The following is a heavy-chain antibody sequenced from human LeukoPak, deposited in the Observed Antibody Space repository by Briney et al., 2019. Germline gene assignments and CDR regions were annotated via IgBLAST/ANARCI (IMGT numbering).Heavy chain of an antibody. V-gene: IGHV4-34*01. D-gene: IGHD2-2*01. Sequence: SETLSLTCAVYGGSFSGYYWSWIRQPPGKGLEWIGEINHSGSTNYNPSLKSRVTISVDTSKNQFSLKLSSVTAADTAVYYCARIPTNAVPAAHNGFDIWGQGTMLTVSS. J-gene: IGHJ3*02. CDR2: INHSGST. CDR1: GGSFSGYY. CDR3: ARIPTNAVPAAHNGFDI.